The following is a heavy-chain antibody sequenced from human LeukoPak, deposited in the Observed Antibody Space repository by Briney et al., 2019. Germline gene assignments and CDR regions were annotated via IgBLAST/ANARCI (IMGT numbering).Heavy chain of an antibody. CDR2: IYIGGST. CDR3: ARDKSDFWSGPSRGFDP. Sequence: GGSLRLSCAASGFTVSSNYMSWVRQAPGKVLEWVSVIYIGGSTYYADSVKGRFTISIDNSKTTMYLQMNSLRAEDTAVYYCARDKSDFWSGPSRGFDPWGQGTLVTVSS. CDR1: GFTVSSNY. J-gene: IGHJ5*02. D-gene: IGHD3-3*01. V-gene: IGHV3-66*02.